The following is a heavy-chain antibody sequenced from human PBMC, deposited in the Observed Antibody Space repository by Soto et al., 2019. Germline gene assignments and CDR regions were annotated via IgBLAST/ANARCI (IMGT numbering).Heavy chain of an antibody. CDR3: ARVGIFGAQNNWFDP. CDR2: ISSSSSYT. V-gene: IGHV3-11*06. CDR1: GFTFSDYY. Sequence: GGSLRLSCAASGFTFSDYYMSWIRQAPGKGLEWVSYISSSSSYTNYADSVKGRFTISRDNAKNSLYLQMNSLRAKDTAVYYCARVGIFGAQNNWFDPWGQGTLVTVSS. J-gene: IGHJ5*02. D-gene: IGHD3-3*01.